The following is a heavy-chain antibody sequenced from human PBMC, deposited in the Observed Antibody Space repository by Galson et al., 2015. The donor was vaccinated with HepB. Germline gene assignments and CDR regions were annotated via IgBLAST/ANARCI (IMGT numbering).Heavy chain of an antibody. CDR3: AKQGARNWNYEENWFDP. V-gene: IGHV5-51*01. CDR1: GYSFTSYW. D-gene: IGHD1-7*01. CDR2: IYPGDSDT. Sequence: QSGAEVKKPGESLKISCKGSGYSFTSYWIGWVRQMPGKDLEWMGIIYPGDSDTRYSPSFQGQVTISADKSISTAYLQWSSLKASDTAMYYCAKQGARNWNYEENWFDPWGQGTLVTVSS. J-gene: IGHJ5*02.